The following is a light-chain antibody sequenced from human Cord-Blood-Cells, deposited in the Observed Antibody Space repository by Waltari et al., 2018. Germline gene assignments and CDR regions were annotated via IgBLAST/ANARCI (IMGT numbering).Light chain of an antibody. J-gene: IGLJ2*01. V-gene: IGLV2-23*02. CDR2: EAS. Sequence: QSALTQPASVSGSPGQSITISCTGTSSDVGSYNLVSWYQHHPGKAPKLMIYEASKRPSGLSNRFSGSTSGNTASLTSSGLQADDKADYYCCSYAGSSTFVVFGGGTKLTVL. CDR1: SSDVGSYNL. CDR3: CSYAGSSTFVV.